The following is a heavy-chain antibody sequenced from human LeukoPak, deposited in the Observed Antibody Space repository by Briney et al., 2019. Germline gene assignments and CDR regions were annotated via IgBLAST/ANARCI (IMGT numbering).Heavy chain of an antibody. CDR3: ARDFTGGGRSWSDNWFDP. CDR2: INPSSGYT. V-gene: IGHV1-46*01. J-gene: IGHJ5*02. CDR1: GYTFTSFY. Sequence: ASLKVSCKASGYTFTSFYIHSVRQAPGQGLEWMGIINPSSGYTTYARNFQGRVTMTRDTSTNTDYMELSSLRSEDTAVYYCARDFTGGGRSWSDNWFDPWGQGTLVTVSS. D-gene: IGHD6-13*01.